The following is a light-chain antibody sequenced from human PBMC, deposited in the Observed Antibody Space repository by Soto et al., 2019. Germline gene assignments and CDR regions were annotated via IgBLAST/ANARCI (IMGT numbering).Light chain of an antibody. CDR2: GTI. J-gene: IGKJ1*01. CDR3: QQYISWT. CDR1: QTISSNY. V-gene: IGKV3-20*01. Sequence: DIVLTQSPGTLSVSPGERATLSCRASQTISSNYLAWYQQKPGQPPSLLIYGTISRATGIPDRFSGSGSGTDFTLTISRLEPEDSAIYYCQQYISWTFGQGTKVEIK.